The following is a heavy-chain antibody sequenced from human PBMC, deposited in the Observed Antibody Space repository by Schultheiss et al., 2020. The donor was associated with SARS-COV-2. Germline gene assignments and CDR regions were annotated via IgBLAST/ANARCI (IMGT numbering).Heavy chain of an antibody. CDR2: ISGSGGST. D-gene: IGHD3-22*01. CDR1: GYSFSGYA. J-gene: IGHJ4*02. Sequence: GESLKISCAASGYSFSGYAMSWVRQAPGKGLEWVSAISGSGGSTYYADSVKGRFTISRDNSKNTLYLQMNSLRAEDTAVYYCAKDRDSSLDYWGQGTLVTVSS. V-gene: IGHV3-23*01. CDR3: AKDRDSSLDY.